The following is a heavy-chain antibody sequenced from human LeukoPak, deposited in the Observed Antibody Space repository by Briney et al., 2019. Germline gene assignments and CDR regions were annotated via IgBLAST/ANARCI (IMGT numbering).Heavy chain of an antibody. CDR1: GGSISSAAYY. CDR2: IYYSGST. V-gene: IGHV4-61*08. J-gene: IGHJ4*02. Sequence: PSQTLSLTCTVSGGSISSAAYYWSWIRQHPGKGLEWIGYIYYSGSTNYNPSLKSRVTISVDTSKNQFSLKLSSVTAADTAVYYCAGRTRTKLDYWGQGTLVTVSS. CDR3: AGRTRTKLDY. D-gene: IGHD1-14*01.